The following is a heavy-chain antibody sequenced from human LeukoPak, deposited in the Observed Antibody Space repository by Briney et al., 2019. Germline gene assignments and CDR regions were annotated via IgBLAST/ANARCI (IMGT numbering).Heavy chain of an antibody. CDR1: GSIFSDYY. Sequence: GASLRFSCAASGSIFSDYYNSWIRAAPGKGEGWVSYISSSGSTIYYADSVKGRFTIYRENAKNSLYLKMNSLRAEDTAVYYCARDLYSYDAFDIWGQGTMVTVSS. CDR2: ISSSGSTI. J-gene: IGHJ3*02. CDR3: ARDLYSYDAFDI. D-gene: IGHD5-18*01. V-gene: IGHV3-11*01.